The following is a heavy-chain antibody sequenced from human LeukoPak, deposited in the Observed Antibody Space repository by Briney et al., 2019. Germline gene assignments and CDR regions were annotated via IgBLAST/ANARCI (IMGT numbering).Heavy chain of an antibody. Sequence: PGGSLRLSCAASGFTFSTYWMSWVRQAPGKRLEWVSSISSSSSYIYYADSVKGRFTISRDNAKNSLYLQMNSLRAEDTAVYYCARVMGYCSSTSCPPGDYWGQGTLVTVSS. CDR3: ARVMGYCSSTSCPPGDY. D-gene: IGHD2-2*01. CDR1: GFTFSTYW. J-gene: IGHJ4*02. CDR2: ISSSSSYI. V-gene: IGHV3-21*01.